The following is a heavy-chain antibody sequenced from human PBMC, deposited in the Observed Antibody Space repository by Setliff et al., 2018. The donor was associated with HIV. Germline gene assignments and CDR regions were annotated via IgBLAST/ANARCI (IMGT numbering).Heavy chain of an antibody. Sequence: GGSLRPSCAASGFTFSNAWMSWVRQAPGKGLEWVGRIKSKTDGGTTDYAAPVKGRFTISRDDSKNTLYLQMNSLKTEDTAVYYCTTGPESSYGYRKDYWGQGTLVTVSS. CDR1: GFTFSNAW. D-gene: IGHD5-18*01. V-gene: IGHV3-15*01. CDR2: IKSKTDGGTT. CDR3: TTGPESSYGYRKDY. J-gene: IGHJ4*02.